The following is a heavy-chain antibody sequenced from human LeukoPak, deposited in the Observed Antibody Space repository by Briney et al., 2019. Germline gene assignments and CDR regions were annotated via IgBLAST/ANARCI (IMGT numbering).Heavy chain of an antibody. J-gene: IGHJ6*02. D-gene: IGHD6-6*01. V-gene: IGHV1-69*13. CDR2: IIPIFGTA. CDR3: ATARPAYYYGMDV. CDR1: GGTFSSYA. Sequence: SVKVSCKASGGTFSSYAISWVRQAPGQGLEWMGGIIPIFGTANYAQKFQGRVTITVDESTSTAYMELSSLRSEDTAVYYCATARPAYYYGMDVWGQGTTVTVSS.